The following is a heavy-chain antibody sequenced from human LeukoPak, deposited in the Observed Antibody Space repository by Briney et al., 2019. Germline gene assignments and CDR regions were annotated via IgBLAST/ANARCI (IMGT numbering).Heavy chain of an antibody. D-gene: IGHD6-19*01. Sequence: PSETLSLTCTVSGGSISSYYWSWIRQPPGKGLEWIGYIYYSGSTNYNPSLRSRVAMSVDTSKNQFSLKLTSVTAADTGVYYCARVSPVTVAGFDFWGQGTLVTVSS. J-gene: IGHJ4*02. V-gene: IGHV4-59*12. CDR1: GGSISSYY. CDR3: ARVSPVTVAGFDF. CDR2: IYYSGST.